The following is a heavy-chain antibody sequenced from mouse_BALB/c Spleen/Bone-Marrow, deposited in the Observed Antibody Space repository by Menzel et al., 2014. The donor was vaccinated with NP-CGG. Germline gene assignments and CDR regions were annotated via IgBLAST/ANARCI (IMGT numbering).Heavy chain of an antibody. CDR2: IYPGDSDT. J-gene: IGHJ2*01. Sequence: VQLVESGAGLVRPGSSVKISCKASGYAFXSYWMNWVKQRPGQGLEWIGQIYPGDSDTDYNGKFKGKATLTADKSSNTAYMQLTSLTSEDSAVYFCARGGISVDYWGQGTTLTVSS. CDR1: GYAFXSYW. CDR3: ARGGISVDY. V-gene: IGHV1-80*01.